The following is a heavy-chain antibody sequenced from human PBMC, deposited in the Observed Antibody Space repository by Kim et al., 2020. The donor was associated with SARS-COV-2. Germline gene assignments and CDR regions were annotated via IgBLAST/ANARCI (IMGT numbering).Heavy chain of an antibody. D-gene: IGHD3-9*01. CDR3: ARAKFDWLLYSYGMDV. J-gene: IGHJ6*04. Sequence: GGSLRLSCAASGFTFSSYEMNWVRQAPGKGLEWVSYISSSGSTIYYADSVNGRFTISRDNAKHSLYLQMNSLRAEDTAVYYCARAKFDWLLYSYGMDVWGKGTTVTVSS. V-gene: IGHV3-48*03. CDR2: ISSSGSTI. CDR1: GFTFSSYE.